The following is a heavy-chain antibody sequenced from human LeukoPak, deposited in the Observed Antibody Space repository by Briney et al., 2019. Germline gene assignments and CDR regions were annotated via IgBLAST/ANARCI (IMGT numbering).Heavy chain of an antibody. CDR1: GYTFTNYY. CDR3: ARVEEAPSDWFDP. J-gene: IGHJ5*02. V-gene: IGHV1-46*01. D-gene: IGHD6-19*01. CDR2: INPSGGST. Sequence: GASVKLSCKASGYTFTNYYMHWVRQAPGQGLEWMGIINPSGGSTSYAQKFQGRVTITTDESTSTAYMELSSLRSEDTAVYYCARVEEAPSDWFDPCGQGTLVTVSS.